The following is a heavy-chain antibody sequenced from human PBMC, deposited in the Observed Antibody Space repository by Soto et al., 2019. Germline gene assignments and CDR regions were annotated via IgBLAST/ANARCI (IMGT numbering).Heavy chain of an antibody. CDR2: ISWNSGSI. CDR3: ARDRGWSLFDY. D-gene: IGHD6-19*01. J-gene: IGHJ4*02. Sequence: GGSLRLSCAASGFTFDDYAMHWVRQAPGKGLEWVSSISWNSGSIGYADSVKGRFTISRDNAKNTLYLQMNSLRAEDTAVYYCARDRGWSLFDYWGQGTLVTVSS. V-gene: IGHV3-9*01. CDR1: GFTFDDYA.